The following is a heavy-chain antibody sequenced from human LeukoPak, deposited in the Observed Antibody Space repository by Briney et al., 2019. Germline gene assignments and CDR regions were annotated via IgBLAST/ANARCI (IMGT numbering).Heavy chain of an antibody. V-gene: IGHV3-7*03. D-gene: IGHD6-13*01. CDR3: AKARAGDITAAFNY. J-gene: IGHJ4*02. Sequence: GGSLRLSCAASGFTFSSYWMNWARQAPGKGLEWVASINHNGNVNYYVDSVKGRFTISRDNAKNSLYLQMSNLRAEDTAVYFCAKARAGDITAAFNYWGQGTLVTVSS. CDR2: INHNGNVN. CDR1: GFTFSSYW.